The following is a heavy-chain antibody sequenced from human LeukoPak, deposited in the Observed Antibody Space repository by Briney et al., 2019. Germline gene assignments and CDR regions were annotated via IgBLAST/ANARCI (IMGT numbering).Heavy chain of an antibody. CDR2: IKQDGSEK. J-gene: IGHJ4*02. Sequence: GGSLRLPCAASGFTFSSYWMSWVRQAPGKGLEWVANIKQDGSEKYYVDSVKGRFTISRDNAKNSLYLQMNSLRAEDTAVYYCARDQISSGSYSGFDHWGQGTLVTVSS. V-gene: IGHV3-7*01. CDR1: GFTFSSYW. CDR3: ARDQISSGSYSGFDH. D-gene: IGHD1-26*01.